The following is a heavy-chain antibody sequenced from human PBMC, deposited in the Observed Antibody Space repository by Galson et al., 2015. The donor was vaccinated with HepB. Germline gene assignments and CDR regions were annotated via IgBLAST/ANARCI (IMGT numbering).Heavy chain of an antibody. CDR3: ARESYYGSGSHPAHWYFDL. D-gene: IGHD3-10*01. CDR1: RGYIGSYY. Sequence: SETLSLTCTVSRGYIGSYYWSWIRQPAGKGLEWIGRIYSSGNTNYNPSLKSRVSMSVDTSSNQFSLRLYSVTAADTAVYYCARESYYGSGSHPAHWYFDLWGRGTLVTVSS. V-gene: IGHV4-4*07. CDR2: IYSSGNT. J-gene: IGHJ2*01.